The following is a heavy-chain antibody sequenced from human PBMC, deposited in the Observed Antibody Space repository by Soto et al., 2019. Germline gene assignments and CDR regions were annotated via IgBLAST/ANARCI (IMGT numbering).Heavy chain of an antibody. CDR3: ARDRRYCSGGSCYYDY. D-gene: IGHD2-15*01. CDR2: ISSSSSYT. V-gene: IGHV3-11*06. Sequence: PGGSLRLSCAASGFTSSDYYMSWIRQAPGKGLEWVSYISSSSSYTNYADSVKGRFTISRDNAKNSLYLQMNSLRAEDTAAYYCARDRRYCSGGSCYYDYWGQGTLVTVSS. J-gene: IGHJ4*02. CDR1: GFTSSDYY.